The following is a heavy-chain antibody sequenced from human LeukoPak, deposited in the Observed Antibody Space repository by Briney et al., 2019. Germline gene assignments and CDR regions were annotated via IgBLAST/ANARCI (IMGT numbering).Heavy chain of an antibody. J-gene: IGHJ4*02. D-gene: IGHD3-22*01. CDR2: VNPNSGGT. V-gene: IGHV1-2*02. CDR3: ARSSYDSSGYYPLYFDY. CDR1: GYTFTDYC. Sequence: ASVKVSCKASGYTFTDYCMHWVRQAPGQGLEWMGWVNPNSGGTNYAQKFQGRVTMTRDTSIGTAYMELSRLRSDDTAVYYCARSSYDSSGYYPLYFDYWGQGTLVTVSS.